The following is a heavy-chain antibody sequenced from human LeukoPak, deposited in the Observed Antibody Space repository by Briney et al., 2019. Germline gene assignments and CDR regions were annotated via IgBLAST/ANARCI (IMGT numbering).Heavy chain of an antibody. CDR2: ISSSMISI. Sequence: PGGSLRLSCAASGSTFSSYSMNWVRQAPGKGLEWVSFISSSMISIHYADSVQGRFTISRDNARNILYLQMNSLRAEDTAVYYCARVYDVLTGGFDHWGQGALVTVSS. D-gene: IGHD3-9*01. J-gene: IGHJ4*02. CDR3: ARVYDVLTGGFDH. V-gene: IGHV3-21*01. CDR1: GSTFSSYS.